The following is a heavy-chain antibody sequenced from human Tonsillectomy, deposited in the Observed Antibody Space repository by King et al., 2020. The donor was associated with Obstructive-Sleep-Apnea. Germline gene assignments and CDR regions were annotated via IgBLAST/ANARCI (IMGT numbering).Heavy chain of an antibody. D-gene: IGHD5-12*01. J-gene: IGHJ3*01. CDR2: INSDGTRL. CDR1: GFTFSTYW. V-gene: IGHV3-74*02. CDR3: ASRASSGPHAFNL. Sequence: QLVQSGGGLVQPGGSLRLSCAASGFTFSTYWMHWVRQAPGKGLVWVSRINSDGTRLSYVDSVKGRFTTSRDNAKNTLYLQMDSLRAEDTAVYYCASRASSGPHAFNLWGQGTMVSVSS.